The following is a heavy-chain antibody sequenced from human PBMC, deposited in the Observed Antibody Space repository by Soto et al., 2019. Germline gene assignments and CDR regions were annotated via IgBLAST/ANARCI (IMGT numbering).Heavy chain of an antibody. D-gene: IGHD1-26*01. V-gene: IGHV4-34*01. CDR2: INHSGST. CDR3: ARANLPLYRNWFDP. Sequence: PSETLSLTCAVYGGSFSGYYWSWIRQPPGKGLEWIGEINHSGSTNYNPSLKSRVTISVDTSKNQFSLKLSSVTAADTAVYYCARANLPLYRNWFDPWGQGTLVTVS. CDR1: GGSFSGYY. J-gene: IGHJ5*02.